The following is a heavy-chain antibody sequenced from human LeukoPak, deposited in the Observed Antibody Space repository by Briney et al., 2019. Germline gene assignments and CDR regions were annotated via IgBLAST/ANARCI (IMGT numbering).Heavy chain of an antibody. D-gene: IGHD3-22*01. CDR1: GGSISSSSYY. V-gene: IGHV4-39*07. CDR2: IYHSGST. J-gene: IGHJ4*02. CDR3: ASRSPYYYDSAAY. Sequence: SETLSLTCTVSGGSISSSSYYWGWIRQPPGKGLEWIGEIYHSGSTNYNPSLKSRVTISVDKSKNQFSLKLSSVTAADTAVYYCASRSPYYYDSAAYWGQGTLVTVSS.